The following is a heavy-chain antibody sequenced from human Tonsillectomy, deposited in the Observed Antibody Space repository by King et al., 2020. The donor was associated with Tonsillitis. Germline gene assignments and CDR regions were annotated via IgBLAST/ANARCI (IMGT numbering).Heavy chain of an antibody. CDR1: GGSISTNDYS. J-gene: IGHJ3*02. Sequence: QLQESGPGVVKPSETLSLTCTVSGGSISTNDYSWGWIRQPPGKGLEWIGTIYYSGSTYYSPSLKSRVSISVDTSKKQVSLKVNSVTAADTAVYYCVRQIPRRDSFDVSDYYSGGFDIWGQGTAVTVSS. V-gene: IGHV4-39*01. D-gene: IGHD3-22*01. CDR3: VRQIPRRDSFDVSDYYSGGFDI. CDR2: IYYSGST.